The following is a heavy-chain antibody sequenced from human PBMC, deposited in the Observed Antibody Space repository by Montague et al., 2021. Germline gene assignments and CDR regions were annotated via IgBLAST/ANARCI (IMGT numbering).Heavy chain of an antibody. Sequence: SETLSLTCSVSGASISDYYWSWIRQPPGKGLEWTGYIYYSRRTNYNPSLKSRVTISVDTSKNQFSLKLSSVTAADTALYYCAVTNPYYYYGMDVWGQGTTVTVSS. J-gene: IGHJ6*02. V-gene: IGHV4-59*01. CDR1: GASISDYY. CDR3: AVTNPYYYYGMDV. CDR2: IYYSRRT. D-gene: IGHD1-14*01.